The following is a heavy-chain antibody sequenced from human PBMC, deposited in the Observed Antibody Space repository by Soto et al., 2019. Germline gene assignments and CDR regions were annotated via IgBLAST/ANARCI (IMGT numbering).Heavy chain of an antibody. CDR2: ISSDGGTT. Sequence: GGSLRLSCAASGFTFSSCAMGWVRQAPGKGLEWVSRISSDGGTTTYADSVKGRFTISRDNAKDTLYLQMNSLRAEDTAVYYCARVSNWNNWFDPWGQGTLVTVSS. V-gene: IGHV3-74*01. CDR3: ARVSNWNNWFDP. CDR1: GFTFSSCA. J-gene: IGHJ5*02. D-gene: IGHD1-1*01.